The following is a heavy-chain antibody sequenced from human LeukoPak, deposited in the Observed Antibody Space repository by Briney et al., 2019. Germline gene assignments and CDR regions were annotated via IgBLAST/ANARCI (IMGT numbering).Heavy chain of an antibody. CDR3: AKSGRDYYGSGSPPYYFDY. J-gene: IGHJ4*02. CDR2: ISYDGSNK. D-gene: IGHD3-10*01. Sequence: GGSLRLSCAASGFTFSNYGMHRVRQAPGKGLEGVAVISYDGSNKYYADSVKGRFTISRDNSKNRLYLQMNSLRGAAMAVYSCAKSGRDYYGSGSPPYYFDYWGQGTLVTVSS. V-gene: IGHV3-30*18. CDR1: GFTFSNYG.